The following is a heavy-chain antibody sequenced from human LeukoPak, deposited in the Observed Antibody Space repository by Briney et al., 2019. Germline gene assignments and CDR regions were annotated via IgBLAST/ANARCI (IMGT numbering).Heavy chain of an antibody. CDR2: IYPADSDT. CDR1: GYSFTNYW. J-gene: IGHJ4*02. CDR3: ARRVDYGSGSYYDY. Sequence: AGESLKISCRGSGYSFTNYWIGWVRQMPGKGLEWMGIIYPADSDTRYSPSFQGQVTISADKSISTAYLQWSSLKASDTAMYYCARRVDYGSGSYYDYWGQGTLVTVSS. V-gene: IGHV5-51*01. D-gene: IGHD3-10*01.